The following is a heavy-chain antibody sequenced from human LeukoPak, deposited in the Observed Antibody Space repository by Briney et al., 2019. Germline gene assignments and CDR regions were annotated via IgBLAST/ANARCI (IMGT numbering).Heavy chain of an antibody. D-gene: IGHD3-3*01. CDR3: TRDFVLLTSYDVFEN. V-gene: IGHV1-18*01. J-gene: IGHJ4*02. CDR2: INANNGDT. CDR1: GYTFTTYG. Sequence: ASVKVSCKAXGYTFTTYGIRWVRQAPGQGLEWMGWINANNGDTHYAQKLQGRITMTTDTSTSTVYMELRSLRSDDTAVYYCTRDFVLLTSYDVFENWGQGTLVTVSS.